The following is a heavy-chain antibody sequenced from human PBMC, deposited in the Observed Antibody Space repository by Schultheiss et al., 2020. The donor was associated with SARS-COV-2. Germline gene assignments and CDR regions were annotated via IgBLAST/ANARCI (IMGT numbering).Heavy chain of an antibody. J-gene: IGHJ6*02. CDR2: IHSDGSST. CDR3: ARGHYDDYGKDV. Sequence: GGSLRLSCAASGFIFRNYWMHWVRQVPGRGLVWVSRIHSDGSSTNYADSVKGRFTISRDNAKNTLYLQMNGLRVEDTAIYYCARGHYDDYGKDVWGQGTTVTVSS. V-gene: IGHV3-74*01. CDR1: GFIFRNYW.